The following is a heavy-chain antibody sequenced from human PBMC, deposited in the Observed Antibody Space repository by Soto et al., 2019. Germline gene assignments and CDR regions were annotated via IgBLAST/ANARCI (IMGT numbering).Heavy chain of an antibody. CDR2: IYYSGST. Sequence: SETLSLTCSVSGGSISSGYYYWSWIRQPPGKGLEWIGNIYYSGSTNYNPSLKSRVTISVDTSKNQFSLKLSSVTAADTAVYYCARIPIPVAGEFYYYYGMDVWGQGTTVTVSS. CDR1: GGSISSGYYY. V-gene: IGHV4-61*01. J-gene: IGHJ6*02. D-gene: IGHD6-19*01. CDR3: ARIPIPVAGEFYYYYGMDV.